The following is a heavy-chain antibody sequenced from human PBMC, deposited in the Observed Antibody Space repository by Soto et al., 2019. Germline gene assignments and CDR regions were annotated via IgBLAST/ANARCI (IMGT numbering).Heavy chain of an antibody. D-gene: IGHD2-15*01. J-gene: IGHJ3*02. CDR3: ARYCSGGSCYSDAFDI. Sequence: SETLSPTYAVYGGSFSGYYWSWIRQPPGKGLEWIGEINHSGSTNYNPSLKSRVTISVDTSKNQFSLKLSSVTAADTAVYYCARYCSGGSCYSDAFDIWGQGTMVTVSS. V-gene: IGHV4-34*01. CDR2: INHSGST. CDR1: GGSFSGYY.